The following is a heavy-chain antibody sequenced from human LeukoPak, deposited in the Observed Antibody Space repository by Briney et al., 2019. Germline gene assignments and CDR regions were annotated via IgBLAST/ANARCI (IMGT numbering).Heavy chain of an antibody. J-gene: IGHJ4*02. Sequence: GRSLRLSCAASGFTFDDYAMHWVRQAPGKGLEWVSGISWNSGSIGYADSVKGRFTISRDNAKNSLYLQMNSLRTEDTALYYCAKDRSRGPTQGDYWGQGTLVTVSS. V-gene: IGHV3-9*01. CDR3: AKDRSRGPTQGDY. D-gene: IGHD3/OR15-3a*01. CDR2: ISWNSGSI. CDR1: GFTFDDYA.